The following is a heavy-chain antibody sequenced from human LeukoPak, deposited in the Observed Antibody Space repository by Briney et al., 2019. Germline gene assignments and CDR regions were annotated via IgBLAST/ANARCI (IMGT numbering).Heavy chain of an antibody. CDR2: IIPIFGTA. D-gene: IGHD3-22*01. J-gene: IGHJ4*02. CDR1: GGTFSSYA. V-gene: IGHV1-69*05. CDR3: ARVYDYYDSSGNYYDY. Sequence: SVKVSCKASGGTFSSYAISWVRQAPGQGLEWMGRIIPIFGTANYAQKFQGRVTITTDESTSTAYMELSSLRSEDTAVYYCARVYDYYDSSGNYYDYWGQGTLVTVPS.